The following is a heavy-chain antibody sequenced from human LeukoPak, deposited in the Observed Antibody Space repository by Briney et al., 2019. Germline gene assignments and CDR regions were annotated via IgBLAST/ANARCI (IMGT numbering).Heavy chain of an antibody. CDR1: GYTFTGYY. J-gene: IGHJ3*02. CDR3: ARDDCSSTGCDQGDAFDI. CDR2: INPNSGGT. D-gene: IGHD2-2*01. V-gene: IGHV1-2*02. Sequence: ASVKVSCKASGYTFTGYYMHWVRQAPGQGLEWMGWINPNSGGTNYAQKFQGRVTMTRDTSISTAYMELSRLRSDDTAVYYCARDDCSSTGCDQGDAFDIWGQGTMVTVSS.